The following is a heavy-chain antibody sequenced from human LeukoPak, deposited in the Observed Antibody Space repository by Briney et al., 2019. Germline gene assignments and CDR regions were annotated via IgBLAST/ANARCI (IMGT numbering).Heavy chain of an antibody. CDR2: IYYDGSNK. CDR1: GFTFSRNG. CDR3: ARDLLYSGSYSWYFDL. V-gene: IGHV3-33*01. J-gene: IGHJ2*01. Sequence: GGSLRLSCAASGFTFSRNGMHWVRQAPGKGLEWVALIYYDGSNKYYVDSVEGRFTISRDNSKNMLYLQMNSLRAEDTAVYYCARDLLYSGSYSWYFDLWGRGTLVTVSS. D-gene: IGHD1-26*01.